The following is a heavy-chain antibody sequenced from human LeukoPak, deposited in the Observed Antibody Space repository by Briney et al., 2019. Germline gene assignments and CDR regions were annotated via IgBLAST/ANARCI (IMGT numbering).Heavy chain of an antibody. CDR1: GFIFSGYS. D-gene: IGHD3-22*01. CDR3: ARDLDYDSSGSQGYXWFDP. Sequence: GGSLRLSCAASGFIFSGYSMNWVRQAPGKGLEWVSYISSSGETMYYADSVKGRFTISRDNAKNSLYLQMNSLRAEDTAVYYCARDLDYDSSGSQGYXWFDPWGQGTLVTVSS. V-gene: IGHV3-48*01. J-gene: IGHJ5*02. CDR2: ISSSGETM.